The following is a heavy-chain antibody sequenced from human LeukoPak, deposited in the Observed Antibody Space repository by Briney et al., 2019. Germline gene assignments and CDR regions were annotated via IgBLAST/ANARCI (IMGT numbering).Heavy chain of an antibody. J-gene: IGHJ4*02. CDR2: IYYSGST. Sequence: SGTPSPTLTVSGGSLSSFYWGWVRQPPGEGLGGVGDIYYSGSTYYNPSLQSRVTISVDTSKNHFSLKLSSVTAADTAVYYCTSHIVVLPDGLMGSFDYWGQGTLVSVSS. D-gene: IGHD2-2*01. V-gene: IGHV4-59*08. CDR1: GGSLSSFY. CDR3: TSHIVVLPDGLMGSFDY.